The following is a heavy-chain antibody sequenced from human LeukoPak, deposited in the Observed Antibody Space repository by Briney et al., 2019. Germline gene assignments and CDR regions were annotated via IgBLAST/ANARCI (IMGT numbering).Heavy chain of an antibody. CDR3: ARVSVIAAAGPFDY. D-gene: IGHD6-13*01. CDR2: IYYSGST. Sequence: PSETLSLTCTVSGGSISSYYWSWIRQPPGKGLEWIGYIYYSGSTNYNPSLKSRVTISVDTSKNQFSLKLSSVTAADTAVYYCARVSVIAAAGPFDYWGRGTLVTVSS. V-gene: IGHV4-59*01. CDR1: GGSISSYY. J-gene: IGHJ4*02.